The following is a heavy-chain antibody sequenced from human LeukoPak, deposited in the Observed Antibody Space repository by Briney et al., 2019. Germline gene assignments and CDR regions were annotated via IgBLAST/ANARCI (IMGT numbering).Heavy chain of an antibody. D-gene: IGHD2/OR15-2a*01. Sequence: SETLSLTCSVSGGSISSYYWSWIRQPPGKGLEWIGYISDSGSISVDESKNQFSLKLSSVTAADTAVYYCARLSWPGRGSRFDPWGQGTLVTVSS. CDR1: GGSISSYY. V-gene: IGHV4-59*01. CDR3: ARLSWPGRGSRFDP. CDR2: ISDSGS. J-gene: IGHJ5*02.